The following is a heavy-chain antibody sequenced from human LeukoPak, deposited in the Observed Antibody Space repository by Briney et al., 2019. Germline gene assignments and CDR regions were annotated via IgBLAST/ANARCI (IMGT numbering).Heavy chain of an antibody. CDR2: ISFDGKVK. Sequence: GGSLRLSCAGSGFTFSSYGIQWVRQAPGKGLEWVGVISFDGKVKYYADSVKGRFTISRDNSKNTLYPQMNSLRAEDTAVYYCARDGFSSGYPYDAFDIWGQGTMVTVSS. CDR1: GFTFSSYG. CDR3: ARDGFSSGYPYDAFDI. D-gene: IGHD3-22*01. V-gene: IGHV3-30*03. J-gene: IGHJ3*02.